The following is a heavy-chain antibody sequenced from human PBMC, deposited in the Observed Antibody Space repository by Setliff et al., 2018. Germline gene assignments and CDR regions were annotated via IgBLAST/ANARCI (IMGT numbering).Heavy chain of an antibody. Sequence: PSETLSLTCTVSGVSFGSGTYYWSWIRQPAGKGLEWIGLIQSTGNTNYNPSLQSRVTISIDTSKSQFSLKVSSVTAADTAVYYCARQAHDLKGGTTLFYWFDPWGQGTLVTVSS. CDR1: GVSFGSGTYY. V-gene: IGHV4-61*02. CDR3: ARQAHDLKGGTTLFYWFDP. J-gene: IGHJ5*02. D-gene: IGHD1-26*01. CDR2: IQSTGNT.